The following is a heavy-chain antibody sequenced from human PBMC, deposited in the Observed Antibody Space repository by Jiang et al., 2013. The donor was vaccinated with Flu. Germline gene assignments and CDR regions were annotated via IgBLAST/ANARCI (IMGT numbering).Heavy chain of an antibody. D-gene: IGHD4-11*01. J-gene: IGHJ6*03. CDR3: ARNGPPLTTNFYYYMDV. CDR1: GYMLTDHY. CDR2: INPSGGST. Sequence: SGAEVKEPGASVKLSCKASGYMLTDHYVFWVRQAPGQGLEWVGVINPSGGSTSSAQKFQGRVSMTRDTSTSTVYMELSGLRSEDTAVYYCARNGPPLTTNFYYYMDVWGKGTTVIVSS. V-gene: IGHV1-46*03.